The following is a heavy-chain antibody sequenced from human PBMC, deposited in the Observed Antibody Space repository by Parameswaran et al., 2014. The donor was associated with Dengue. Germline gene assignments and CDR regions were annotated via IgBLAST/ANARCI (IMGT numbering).Heavy chain of an antibody. CDR3: ARDLHSGYDWTY. CDR1: GFTFSSYW. J-gene: IGHJ4*02. CDR2: INQDGSEK. D-gene: IGHD5-12*01. Sequence: GGSLRLSCAASGFTFSSYWMSWVRQAPGKGLEWVANINQDGSEKYYVDSVKGRFSISRDNVKNSLYLQMNSLRVEDTALYYCARDLHSGYDWTYWGQGTLVTVSS. V-gene: IGHV3-7*01.